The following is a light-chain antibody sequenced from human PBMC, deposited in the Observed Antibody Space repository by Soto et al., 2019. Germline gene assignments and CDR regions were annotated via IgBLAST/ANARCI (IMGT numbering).Light chain of an antibody. J-gene: IGKJ1*01. CDR3: QPYGSSST. CDR2: DAS. CDR1: ESVSSSF. Sequence: EIVLTQSPGTLSLSPGERATLSCRASESVSSSFLAWYQQRAGQAPRLLIYDASSRATGIPDRFSGSGSGTEFTLTISRLEPEDFAVYYCQPYGSSSTFGQGTKVELK. V-gene: IGKV3-20*01.